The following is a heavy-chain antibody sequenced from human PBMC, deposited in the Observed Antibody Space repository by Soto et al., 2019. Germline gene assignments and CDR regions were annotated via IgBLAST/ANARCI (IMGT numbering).Heavy chain of an antibody. CDR3: ARSVAAGPFDY. CDR2: ISYDGSNK. V-gene: IGHV3-30-3*01. CDR1: GFTFSSYA. D-gene: IGHD6-13*01. J-gene: IGHJ4*02. Sequence: QVQLVESGGGVVQPGRSLRLSCAASGFTFSSYAMHWVRQAPGKGLEWVAVISYDGSNKYYADSVKGRLTISRDNSKNTLYLQMNSLRAEDTAVYYCARSVAAGPFDYWGQGTLVTVSS.